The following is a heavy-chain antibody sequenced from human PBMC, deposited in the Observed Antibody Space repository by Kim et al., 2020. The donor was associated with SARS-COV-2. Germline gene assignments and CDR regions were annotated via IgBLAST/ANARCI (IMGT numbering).Heavy chain of an antibody. V-gene: IGHV3-21*01. CDR1: GFTFSSYS. CDR2: ISSSSSYI. Sequence: GGSLRLSCAASGFTFSSYSMNWVRQAPGKGLEWVSSISSSSSYIYYADSVKGRFTISRDNAKNSLYLQMNSLRAEDTAVYYCARDLSPHGGDYVPYYYYGMDVWGQGTTVTVSS. J-gene: IGHJ6*02. CDR3: ARDLSPHGGDYVPYYYYGMDV. D-gene: IGHD4-17*01.